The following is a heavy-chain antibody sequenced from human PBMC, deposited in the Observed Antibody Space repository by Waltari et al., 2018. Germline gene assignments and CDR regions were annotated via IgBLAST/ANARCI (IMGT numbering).Heavy chain of an antibody. CDR1: GFTFSSYS. V-gene: IGHV3-48*04. CDR3: ARRGPVAAAGVGFDP. J-gene: IGHJ5*02. D-gene: IGHD6-13*01. CDR2: ISSSSSTI. Sequence: EVQLVESGGGLVQPGGSLRLSCAASGFTFSSYSMNWVRQAPGKGLEWVSYISSSSSTIYYADSVKGRFTISRDNAKNSLYLQMNSLRAEDTAVYYCARRGPVAAAGVGFDPWDQGTLVTVSS.